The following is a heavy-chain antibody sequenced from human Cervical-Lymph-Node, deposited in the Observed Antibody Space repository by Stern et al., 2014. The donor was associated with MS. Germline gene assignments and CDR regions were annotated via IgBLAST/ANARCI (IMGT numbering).Heavy chain of an antibody. V-gene: IGHV4-4*02. CDR3: VRALGSSSFRYWFDP. CDR1: GDSISSSNW. Sequence: VQLQESGPGLVKPSGTLSLTCAVSGDSISSSNWWSWVRQSPGKGLEWVGDIYHAGTTNYNSTLKSRLTISAENSKNKFPRKLTSLTAADTAVYYCVRALGSSSFRYWFDPWGQGTLVIVSS. CDR2: IYHAGTT. J-gene: IGHJ5*02. D-gene: IGHD6-13*01.